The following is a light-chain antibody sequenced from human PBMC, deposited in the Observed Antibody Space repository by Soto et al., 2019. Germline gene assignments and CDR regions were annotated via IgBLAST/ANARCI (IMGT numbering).Light chain of an antibody. CDR1: QSVSNNY. J-gene: IGKJ5*01. V-gene: IGKV3-20*01. CDR2: GAS. Sequence: EIVLTQSPGTLSLSPGERATLSCRASQSVSNNYLAWYQQKHGQAPRLLIYGASNRATGIPDRFSGSGSGTDFSITINRLEPEDFEVYFCQQYGSSPITFGQGTRLEIK. CDR3: QQYGSSPIT.